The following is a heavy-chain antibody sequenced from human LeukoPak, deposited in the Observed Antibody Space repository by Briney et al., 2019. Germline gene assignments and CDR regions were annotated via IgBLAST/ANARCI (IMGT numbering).Heavy chain of an antibody. Sequence: GGSLRLSCAASGFTVSTNCMTWVRQAPGKGLEWVSSIGGSGDSTFYADSVKGRFTISRDNSKNTLYLQMNSLRAEDTAVYYCAKSMVRGVISGFDCWGQGTLVTVSS. CDR2: IGGSGDST. J-gene: IGHJ4*02. V-gene: IGHV3-23*01. D-gene: IGHD3-10*01. CDR3: AKSMVRGVISGFDC. CDR1: GFTVSTNC.